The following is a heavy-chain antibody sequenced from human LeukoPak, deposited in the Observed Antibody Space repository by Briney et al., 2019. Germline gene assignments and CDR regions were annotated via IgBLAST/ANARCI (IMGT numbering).Heavy chain of an antibody. J-gene: IGHJ5*02. CDR1: GDSITDYY. D-gene: IGHD3-10*01. CDR3: ARDYYGSGRGGWFDP. Sequence: SGTLSLTCTVSGDSITDYYWTRIRQPAGKGLEWIGRIYTSGSTNYNPSLKSRVTISVDMSKNQFSLKLSSMAAADTAVYYCARDYYGSGRGGWFDPWGQGTLVTVSS. V-gene: IGHV4-4*07. CDR2: IYTSGST.